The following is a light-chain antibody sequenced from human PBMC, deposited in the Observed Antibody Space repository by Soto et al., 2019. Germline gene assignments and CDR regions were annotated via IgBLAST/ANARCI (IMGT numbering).Light chain of an antibody. V-gene: IGLV2-8*01. CDR1: TSDIGSYNY. CDR3: SSYAGSNNFV. Sequence: QSVLTQPPSASGSPGQSVTISCTGTTSDIGSYNYVSWYQQHPGKAPKLMIYDVTNRPSGVPDRFSGSKSGNAASLTVSGLQAEDEADYYCSSYAGSNNFVFGTGTKVTVL. J-gene: IGLJ1*01. CDR2: DVT.